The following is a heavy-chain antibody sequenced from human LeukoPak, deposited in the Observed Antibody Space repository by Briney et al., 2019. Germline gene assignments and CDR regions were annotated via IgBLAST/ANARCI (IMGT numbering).Heavy chain of an antibody. CDR3: AGDYYDILTGYSSYWFDP. J-gene: IGHJ5*02. V-gene: IGHV1-2*02. CDR1: GYTFTGYY. D-gene: IGHD3-9*01. CDR2: INPNSGGT. Sequence: GASVKVSCKASGYTFTGYYMHWVRQAPGQGLEWMRWINPNSGGTNYAQKFQGRVTMTRDTSISTAYMELSRLRSDDTAVYYCAGDYYDILTGYSSYWFDPWGQGTLVTVSS.